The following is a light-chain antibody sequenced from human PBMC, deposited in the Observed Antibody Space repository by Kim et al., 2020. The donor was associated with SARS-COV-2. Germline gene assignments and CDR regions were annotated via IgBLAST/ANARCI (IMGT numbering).Light chain of an antibody. V-gene: IGKV3-11*01. CDR3: QQRSNWPT. CDR1: QSVSRY. Sequence: EIVLTQSPATLSLSPGERATLSCRASQSVSRYLAWYQQKPGQAPRLLIYDASNRATGIPARFSGSGSGTDFTLTISSLEPEDFVVYYCQQRSNWPTFGQGTRLEIK. J-gene: IGKJ5*01. CDR2: DAS.